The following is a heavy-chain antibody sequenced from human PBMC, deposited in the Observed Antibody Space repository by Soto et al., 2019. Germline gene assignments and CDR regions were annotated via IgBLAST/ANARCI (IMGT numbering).Heavy chain of an antibody. Sequence: ASVKVSCKASGYTFTSYGISWVRQAPGQGLEWMGWISAYNGNTNYAQKLQGRVTMTTDTSTSTAYMELRSLRSDDTAVYYCARPQNYYDSSGYYYDFDYWGQGTLATVSS. V-gene: IGHV1-18*01. CDR2: ISAYNGNT. J-gene: IGHJ4*02. D-gene: IGHD3-22*01. CDR3: ARPQNYYDSSGYYYDFDY. CDR1: GYTFTSYG.